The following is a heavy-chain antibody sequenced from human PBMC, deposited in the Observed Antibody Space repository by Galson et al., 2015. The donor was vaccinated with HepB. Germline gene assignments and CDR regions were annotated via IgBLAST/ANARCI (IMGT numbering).Heavy chain of an antibody. CDR1: GFTFSSYA. V-gene: IGHV3-30-3*01. Sequence: SLRLSCAASGFTFSSYAMHWVRQAPGKGLEWVAVISYDGSNKYYADSVKGRFTISRDNSKNTLYLQMNSLRAEDTAVYYCARDGGDTAMVTDPGDWFDPWGQGTLVTVSS. CDR3: ARDGGDTAMVTDPGDWFDP. CDR2: ISYDGSNK. D-gene: IGHD5-18*01. J-gene: IGHJ5*02.